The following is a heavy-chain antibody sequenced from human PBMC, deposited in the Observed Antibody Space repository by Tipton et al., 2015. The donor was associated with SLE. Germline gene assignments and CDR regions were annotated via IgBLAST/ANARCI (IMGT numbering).Heavy chain of an antibody. CDR3: ATGDLTEYFQH. CDR1: GGSISSYY. J-gene: IGHJ1*01. D-gene: IGHD1-14*01. CDR2: VYHSGST. Sequence: TLSLTCTLSGGSISSYYWSWIRQLPGKGLEWIGSVYHSGSTYQNSSVKSRVTISVDTSKNQFSLKLSSVTTADTAVYYCATGDLTEYFQHWGQGTLVTVSS. V-gene: IGHV4-59*01.